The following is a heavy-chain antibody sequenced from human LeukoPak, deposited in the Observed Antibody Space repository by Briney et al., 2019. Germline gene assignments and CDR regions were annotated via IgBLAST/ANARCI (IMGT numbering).Heavy chain of an antibody. CDR2: MYSGGTT. J-gene: IGHJ3*02. Sequence: GVSLRLSCAASGFTVSNNYMNWVRQAPGKGLEWVSVMYSGGTTYYADSVKGRFSISRDKSKNTVFLQMSGLKAEDTAVYYCASPSSGQSFDIWGQGTTVTVSS. D-gene: IGHD3-22*01. CDR3: ASPSSGQSFDI. V-gene: IGHV3-53*01. CDR1: GFTVSNNY.